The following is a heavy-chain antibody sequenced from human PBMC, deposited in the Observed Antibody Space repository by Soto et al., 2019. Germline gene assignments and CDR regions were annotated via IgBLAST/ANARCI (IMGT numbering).Heavy chain of an antibody. D-gene: IGHD6-6*01. V-gene: IGHV3-33*01. CDR3: ARDGGGSIAARGGDYYYYYMDV. J-gene: IGHJ6*03. CDR1: GFTFSSYG. CDR2: IWYDGSNK. Sequence: GGSLRLSCAASGFTFSSYGMHWVRQAPGKGLEWVAVIWYDGSNKYYADSVKGRFTISRDNSKNTLYLQMNSLRAEDTAVYYCARDGGGSIAARGGDYYYYYMDVWGKGTTVTVSS.